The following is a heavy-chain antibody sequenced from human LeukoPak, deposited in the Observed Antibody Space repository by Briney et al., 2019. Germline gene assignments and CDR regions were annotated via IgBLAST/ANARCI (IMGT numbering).Heavy chain of an antibody. CDR1: EYSFTSYW. V-gene: IGHV5-51*01. D-gene: IGHD6-6*01. Sequence: GESLKISCKGSEYSFTSYWIGWVRQMPGKGLEWMGIIYPGDSDSRYSPSFQGQVTISVDKSISTTYLRWSSLKASDTAMYYCARRRSGSSPFDYWGQGTMVTVSS. CDR2: IYPGDSDS. CDR3: ARRRSGSSPFDY. J-gene: IGHJ4*02.